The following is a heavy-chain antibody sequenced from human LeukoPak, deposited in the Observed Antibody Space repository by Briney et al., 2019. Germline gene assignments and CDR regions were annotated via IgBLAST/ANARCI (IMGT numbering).Heavy chain of an antibody. CDR1: GFTFSSYG. CDR3: AKGPLRFLEWYNYYYMDV. J-gene: IGHJ6*03. CDR2: ISCDGSNK. V-gene: IGHV3-30*18. Sequence: PGRSLRLSCAASGFTFSSYGMHWVRQAPGKGLEWVAVISCDGSNKYYADSVKGRFTISRDNSKNTLYLQMNSLRAEDTAVYYCAKGPLRFLEWYNYYYMDVWGKGTTVTVSS. D-gene: IGHD3-3*01.